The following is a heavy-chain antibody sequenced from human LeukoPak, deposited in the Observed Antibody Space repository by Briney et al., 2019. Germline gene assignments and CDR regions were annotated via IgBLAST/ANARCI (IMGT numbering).Heavy chain of an antibody. CDR1: GFTFSSYG. CDR2: IRYDGSNK. V-gene: IGHV3-30*02. CDR3: AKTPGATIPRFDY. Sequence: GGSLRLSCAASGFTFSSYGMHWVRQAPGKGLEWVALIRYDGSNKYYADSVKGRFTISRDNSKNTLYLQMNSLRAEDTAVYYCAKTPGATIPRFDYWGQGTLVTVSS. J-gene: IGHJ4*02. D-gene: IGHD5-24*01.